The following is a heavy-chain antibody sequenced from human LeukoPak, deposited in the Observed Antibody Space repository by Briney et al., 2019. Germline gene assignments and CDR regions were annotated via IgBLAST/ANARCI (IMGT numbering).Heavy chain of an antibody. V-gene: IGHV1-69*04. D-gene: IGHD5-12*01. CDR2: IIPLLGIA. Sequence: SVKVSCKASGGIFSSYTISWVRQAPGQRLEWMGRIIPLLGIANYAQKFQGRVTIIADKSTSTAYMELSSLRSEDTAVYYCARDDADSAYADGDYWGQGTLVTVSS. CDR3: ARDDADSAYADGDY. CDR1: GGIFSSYT. J-gene: IGHJ4*02.